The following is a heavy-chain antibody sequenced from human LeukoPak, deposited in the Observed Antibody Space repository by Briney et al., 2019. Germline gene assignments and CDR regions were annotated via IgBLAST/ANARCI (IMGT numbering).Heavy chain of an antibody. CDR2: IYYSGST. CDR3: ARGGNYDSSGSRAEYFRH. V-gene: IGHV4-39*01. CDR1: GGSISSGTYY. Sequence: PSETLSLTCTVSGGSISSGTYYWGWIRQPPGKGLEWIGSIYYSGSTYYNPSLKSRVTISVDTSKNQFSLKLSSVTAADTAVYYCARGGNYDSSGSRAEYFRHWGQGTLVTVSS. D-gene: IGHD3-22*01. J-gene: IGHJ1*01.